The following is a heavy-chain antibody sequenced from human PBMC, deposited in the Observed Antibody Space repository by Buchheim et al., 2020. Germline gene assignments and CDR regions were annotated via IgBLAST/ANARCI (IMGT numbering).Heavy chain of an antibody. J-gene: IGHJ5*02. D-gene: IGHD4-17*01. CDR2: ISSSSSYI. Sequence: EVQLVESGGGLVKPGGSLRLSCAASGFTFSSYSMNWVRQAPGKGLEWVSSISSSSSYIYYADSVKGRFTISRDNAQNSRKPQMNSLRAEDTAVYYCARSTTVTRWFDPWGQGTL. CDR1: GFTFSSYS. V-gene: IGHV3-21*01. CDR3: ARSTTVTRWFDP.